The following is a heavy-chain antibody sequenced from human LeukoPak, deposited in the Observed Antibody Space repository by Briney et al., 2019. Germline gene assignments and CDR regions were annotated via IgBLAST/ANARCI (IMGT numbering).Heavy chain of an antibody. CDR2: IRSKAYGGTT. D-gene: IGHD6-19*01. Sequence: TGGSLRLSCAASGFTFSSYAMSWFRQAPGKGLEWVGFIRSKAYGGTTEYAASVKGRFTISRDDSKSIAYLQMNSLKTEDTAVYYCTRNREFLGCDFITYSGWTRFDYWGQGTLVTVSS. CDR1: GFTFSSYA. V-gene: IGHV3-49*03. J-gene: IGHJ4*02. CDR3: TRNREFLGCDFITYSGWTRFDY.